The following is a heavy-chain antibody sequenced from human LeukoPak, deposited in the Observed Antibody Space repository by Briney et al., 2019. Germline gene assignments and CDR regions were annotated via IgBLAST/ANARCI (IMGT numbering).Heavy chain of an antibody. CDR1: GFSVSYNY. CDR2: TYSGGTT. D-gene: IGHD5-18*01. Sequence: RGSLRLSCAASGFSVSYNYMSWVRQAPGKGLEWVSVTYSGGTTLYADSVKGRFTISRDTSKNTLYLQMNSLRPEDTAVYYCARDGGTPMSIASGGMDVWGQGTTVTVSS. CDR3: ARDGGTPMSIASGGMDV. V-gene: IGHV3-66*01. J-gene: IGHJ6*02.